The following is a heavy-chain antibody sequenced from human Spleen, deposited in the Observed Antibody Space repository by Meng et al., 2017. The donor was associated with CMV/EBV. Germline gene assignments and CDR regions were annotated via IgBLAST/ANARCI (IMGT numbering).Heavy chain of an antibody. CDR2: IRSKGYGGTS. CDR3: TRVGGYCSGGSCYSNYYYGLDV. J-gene: IGHJ6*02. Sequence: GESLKISCTASGFTFGDYTMSWVRQAPGKGLEWVGFIRSKGYGGTSEYAASVRGRFTVSRDDSRSIAYLQMNSLKTEDTAVYYCTRVGGYCSGGSCYSNYYYGLDVWGQGTTVTVSS. CDR1: GFTFGDYT. D-gene: IGHD2-15*01. V-gene: IGHV3-49*04.